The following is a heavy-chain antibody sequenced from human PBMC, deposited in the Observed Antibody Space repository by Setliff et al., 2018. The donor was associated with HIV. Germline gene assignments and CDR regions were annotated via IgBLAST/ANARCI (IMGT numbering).Heavy chain of an antibody. D-gene: IGHD5-18*01. CDR2: MNPNSGNT. Sequence: ASVKVSCKASGYTFSSYDINWVRQATGQGLEWMGWMNPNSGNTGYAQKFQGRVTMTRDTSISTAYMELNNLKFEDTAVYYCARVPRQLLKGAAAYFDYWGQGILVTVSS. CDR1: GYTFSSYD. J-gene: IGHJ4*02. V-gene: IGHV1-8*02. CDR3: ARVPRQLLKGAAAYFDY.